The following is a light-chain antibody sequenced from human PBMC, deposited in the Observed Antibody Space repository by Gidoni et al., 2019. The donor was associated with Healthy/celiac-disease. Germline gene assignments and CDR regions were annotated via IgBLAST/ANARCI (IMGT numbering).Light chain of an antibody. CDR2: YKSDSDK. V-gene: IGLV5-45*02. Sequence: QAVLTQPSSLSASPGASASLTCTLRSGINVGTYRIYWYQQKPGSTPQYLRRYKSDSDKQQGSGVPSLFAGSKDASANAGILLISGLQSEDEADYYCMIWHSSAWVFGGGTKLTVL. CDR1: SGINVGTYR. J-gene: IGLJ3*02. CDR3: MIWHSSAWV.